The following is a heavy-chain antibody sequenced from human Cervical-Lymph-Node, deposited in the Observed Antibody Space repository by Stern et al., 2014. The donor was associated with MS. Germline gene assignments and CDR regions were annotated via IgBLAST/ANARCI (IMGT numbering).Heavy chain of an antibody. CDR3: ARSDRLWGSFDY. D-gene: IGHD3-16*01. CDR1: GGSISTVGYY. J-gene: IGHJ4*02. V-gene: IGHV4-31*03. Sequence: QLQLQESGPGLVKPSQTLSLTCTVSGGSISTVGYYWTWIRQHPGKGLEWIGYSYHSGRTYYNPSLKSRAFISVDTSKNQFSLNVTSVTAADTALYYCARSDRLWGSFDYWGQGTLVTVSS. CDR2: SYHSGRT.